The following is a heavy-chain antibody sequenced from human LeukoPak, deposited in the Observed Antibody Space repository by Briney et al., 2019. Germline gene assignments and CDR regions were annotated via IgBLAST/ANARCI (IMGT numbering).Heavy chain of an antibody. J-gene: IGHJ3*02. V-gene: IGHV4-4*07. CDR2: IYTSGST. CDR1: GASISSHS. Sequence: SETLSLTCTVSGASISSHSWSWIRLPAGKGLEWIGRIYTSGSTNSNPSLKSRVTMSVDTPKNQFSLMLSSVTAADTAVYYCVRGLYDSSTYRAFHIWGQGTMVTVSS. D-gene: IGHD3-22*01. CDR3: VRGLYDSSTYRAFHI.